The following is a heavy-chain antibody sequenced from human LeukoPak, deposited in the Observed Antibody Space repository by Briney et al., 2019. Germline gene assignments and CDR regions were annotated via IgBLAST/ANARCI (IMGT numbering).Heavy chain of an antibody. CDR2: IHYSGTT. CDR1: GGSVSRSSYY. CDR3: ARREENIKSAIDF. Sequence: PSETLSLTCSVSGGSVSRSSYYWERIPQPPGLGLDWIVSIHYSGTTYYNPSLNSRLFISVDLYKNQYSLSLSSVTAADTAVYYCARREENIKSAIDFWGQGSLVTVSA. V-gene: IGHV4-39*01. J-gene: IGHJ4*02. D-gene: IGHD2/OR15-2a*01.